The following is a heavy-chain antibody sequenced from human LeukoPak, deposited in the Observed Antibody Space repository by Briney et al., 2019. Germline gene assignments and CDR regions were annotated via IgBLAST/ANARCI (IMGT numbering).Heavy chain of an antibody. Sequence: GGSLRLSCAASGFTFSRYAMSWVRQAPGRGLEWVSAISGSGGSTYYADSVKGRFTNSRDNAKNSLYLQMNSLRAEDTAVYYCAKYGPGGYVTDAFDIWGQGTMVTVSS. CDR1: GFTFSRYA. V-gene: IGHV3-23*01. CDR2: ISGSGGST. CDR3: AKYGPGGYVTDAFDI. J-gene: IGHJ3*02. D-gene: IGHD5-12*01.